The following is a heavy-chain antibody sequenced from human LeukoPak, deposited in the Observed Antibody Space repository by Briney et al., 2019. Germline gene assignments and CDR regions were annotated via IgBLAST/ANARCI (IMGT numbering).Heavy chain of an antibody. J-gene: IGHJ4*01. CDR1: GFTFSNYA. Sequence: GGSLRLSCAASGFTFSNYAMSWVRQAPGKGLEWVSAISNNGVNTYYVDSVKGRFTISRDNSKNTLYLQMTSLRHEDTAVYYCGEVQTVNKFDYWGRGTLVTVSS. CDR2: ISNNGVNT. D-gene: IGHD1-1*01. V-gene: IGHV3-23*01. CDR3: GEVQTVNKFDY.